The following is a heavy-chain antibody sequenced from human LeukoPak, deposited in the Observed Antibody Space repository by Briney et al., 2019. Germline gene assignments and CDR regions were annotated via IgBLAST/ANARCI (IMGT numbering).Heavy chain of an antibody. V-gene: IGHV1-2*02. CDR1: GYTFTGYY. D-gene: IGHD3-22*01. Sequence: ASVKVSCKASGYTFTGYYMHWVRQAPGQGLEWMGWINPNSGGTNYAQKFQGRVTMTRDTSISTAYMELSRLRSDDTAVYYCARGRYYDSSDYYYWGQGTLVTVSS. J-gene: IGHJ4*02. CDR2: INPNSGGT. CDR3: ARGRYYDSSDYYY.